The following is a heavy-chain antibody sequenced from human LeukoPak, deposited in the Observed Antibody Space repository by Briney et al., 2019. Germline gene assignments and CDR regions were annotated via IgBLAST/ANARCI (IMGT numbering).Heavy chain of an antibody. J-gene: IGHJ4*02. D-gene: IGHD5-12*01. CDR1: GYSLTNYY. CDR2: INPSGGST. Sequence: GASVKVSFKAFGYSLTNYYVHWVRQAPGQGLEWMGEINPSGGSTSYAQKFQGRITVTRDTYTNTVYMDLSSLRSEDTATYYCAGGAPTTRIGAGRFDYWGQGSLLTVAS. CDR3: AGGAPTTRIGAGRFDY. V-gene: IGHV1-46*01.